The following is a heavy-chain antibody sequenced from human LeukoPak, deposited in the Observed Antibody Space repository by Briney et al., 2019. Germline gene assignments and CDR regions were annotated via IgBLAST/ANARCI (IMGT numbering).Heavy chain of an antibody. CDR1: GYTLTDVS. D-gene: IGHD3-9*01. CDR2: FDPEGGET. J-gene: IGHJ5*02. V-gene: IGHV1-24*01. Sequence: SVKVSCKISGYTLTDVSMHWVRQAPGKGLEWMGGFDPEGGETIYAQKCQGRVTMTEDPSADTAYMELRSLSSEDTAVYYCGIGRKFDWLLCHHWGQGTLVTVSS. CDR3: GIGRKFDWLLCHH.